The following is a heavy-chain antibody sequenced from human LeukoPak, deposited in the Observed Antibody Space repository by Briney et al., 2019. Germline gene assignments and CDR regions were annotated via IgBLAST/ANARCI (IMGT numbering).Heavy chain of an antibody. Sequence: GGSLRLSCAVSGFTFSSYWMSWVRQAPGKGLEWVAYIKEDGSEIYYVDSVKGRFTISRDNAKNSLYLQMNSLRVEDTAVYFCARNVYYFDYWGQGTLVTVSS. CDR2: IKEDGSEI. J-gene: IGHJ4*02. V-gene: IGHV3-7*01. CDR1: GFTFSSYW. D-gene: IGHD5/OR15-5a*01. CDR3: ARNVYYFDY.